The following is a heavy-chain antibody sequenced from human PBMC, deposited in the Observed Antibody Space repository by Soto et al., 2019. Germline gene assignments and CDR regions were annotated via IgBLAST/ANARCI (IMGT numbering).Heavy chain of an antibody. V-gene: IGHV4-39*01. Sequence: SETLSLTCTVSGVSISSSSYYWGWIRQPPGKGLEWIGSIYYSGSTYYNPSLKSRVTISVDTSKNQFSLKLSSVTAADTAVYYCARHPKDYDFWSGKPTWFDPWGQGTLVTVSS. D-gene: IGHD3-3*01. J-gene: IGHJ5*02. CDR1: GVSISSSSYY. CDR3: ARHPKDYDFWSGKPTWFDP. CDR2: IYYSGST.